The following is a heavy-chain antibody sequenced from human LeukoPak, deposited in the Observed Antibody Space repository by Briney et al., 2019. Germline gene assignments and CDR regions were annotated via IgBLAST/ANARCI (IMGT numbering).Heavy chain of an antibody. V-gene: IGHV3-23*01. CDR1: GFTFSSYA. CDR3: ANPFSYVWGSYRYGDLDY. D-gene: IGHD3-16*02. Sequence: PGGSLRLSCAASGFTFSSYAMSWVRQAPGKGLEWVSAISGSGGSTYYADSVKGRFTISRDNSKNTLYLQMNSLRAGDTAVYYCANPFSYVWGSYRYGDLDYWGQGTLVTVSS. CDR2: ISGSGGST. J-gene: IGHJ4*02.